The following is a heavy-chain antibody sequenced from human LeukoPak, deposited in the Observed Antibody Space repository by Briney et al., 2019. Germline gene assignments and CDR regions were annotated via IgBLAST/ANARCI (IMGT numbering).Heavy chain of an antibody. D-gene: IGHD3-16*02. J-gene: IGHJ4*02. Sequence: TGGSLRLSCAASRFTFSNDAMSWVRRAPGKGLEWVSAISGSGGSTYYADSVKGRFTISRDNSKNTLYLQMNSLRAEDTAVYYCAKASRSYYFDYWGQGTLVTVSS. CDR3: AKASRSYYFDY. CDR2: ISGSGGST. V-gene: IGHV3-23*01. CDR1: RFTFSNDA.